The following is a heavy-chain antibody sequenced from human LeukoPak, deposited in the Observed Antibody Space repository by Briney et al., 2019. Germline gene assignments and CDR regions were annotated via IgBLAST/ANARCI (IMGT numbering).Heavy chain of an antibody. CDR3: ARSYGSGSYGTFDI. CDR1: GFTFSSYS. Sequence: PGGSLRLSCAASGFTFSSYSMNWVRQAPGKGLEWVSSIGSSSTYIYYTDSVKGRFTISRDNAKNTLYLQMNSLRAEDTAVYYCARSYGSGSYGTFDIWGQGTRVTVSS. D-gene: IGHD3-10*01. J-gene: IGHJ3*02. V-gene: IGHV3-21*01. CDR2: IGSSSTYI.